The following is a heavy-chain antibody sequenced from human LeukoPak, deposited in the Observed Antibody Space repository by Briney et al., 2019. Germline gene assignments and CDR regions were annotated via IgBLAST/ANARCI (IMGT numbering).Heavy chain of an antibody. CDR3: ARQRRYDFWSGYQYNWFDP. Sequence: SETLSLTCAVYGGSFSGYYWSWIRQPPGKGLEWIGEINHSGSTNYNPSLKSGVTISVDTSKNQFSLKLSSVTAADTAVYYCARQRRYDFWSGYQYNWFDPWGQGTLVTVSS. V-gene: IGHV4-34*01. CDR1: GGSFSGYY. D-gene: IGHD3-3*01. J-gene: IGHJ5*02. CDR2: INHSGST.